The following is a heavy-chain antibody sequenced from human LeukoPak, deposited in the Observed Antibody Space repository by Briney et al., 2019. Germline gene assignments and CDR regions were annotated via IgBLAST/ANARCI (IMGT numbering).Heavy chain of an antibody. D-gene: IGHD3-16*01. V-gene: IGHV3-23*01. CDR1: GFTFSSYA. Sequence: GGSLRLSCAASGFTFSSYAMSWVRQAPGKGLEWVSTISGSGGNTYYADSVKGRFTISRDNSKNTLYLQMNSLRAEDTAVYYCARDVGGIDYWGQGTLVTVSS. CDR3: ARDVGGIDY. J-gene: IGHJ4*02. CDR2: ISGSGGNT.